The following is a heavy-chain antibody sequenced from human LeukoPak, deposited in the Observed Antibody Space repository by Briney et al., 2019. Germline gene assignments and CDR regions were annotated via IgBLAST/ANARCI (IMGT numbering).Heavy chain of an antibody. J-gene: IGHJ4*02. CDR2: IYYSGST. D-gene: IGHD3-10*01. CDR3: ASVFRGSGNYFDY. V-gene: IGHV4-61*01. Sequence: SETLSLTCSVSGGSVSSGTYYWSWTRQPPGKGVEWIGYIYYSGSTNYNPSLKSRVTISVDTSRNQFSLKLNSLTAADTAVYYCASVFRGSGNYFDYWGQGSLVTVSS. CDR1: GGSVSSGTYY.